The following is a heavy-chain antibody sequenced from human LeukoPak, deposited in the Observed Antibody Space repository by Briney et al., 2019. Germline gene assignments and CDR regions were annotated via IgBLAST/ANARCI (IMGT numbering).Heavy chain of an antibody. Sequence: PSETLSLTCTVSGGSISSYYWSWIRQPAGKGLEWIGRIYTSGSTNYNPSLKSRVTMSVDTSKNQFSLKLSSVTAADTAVYYCASYYDSSGLGGPYYFDYWGQGTLVTVSS. D-gene: IGHD3-22*01. V-gene: IGHV4-4*07. J-gene: IGHJ4*02. CDR1: GGSISSYY. CDR3: ASYYDSSGLGGPYYFDY. CDR2: IYTSGST.